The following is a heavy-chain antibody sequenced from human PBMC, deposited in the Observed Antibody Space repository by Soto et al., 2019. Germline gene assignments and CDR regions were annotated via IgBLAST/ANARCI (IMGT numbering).Heavy chain of an antibody. D-gene: IGHD5-18*01. CDR3: ARAGYIYGAEAFDI. V-gene: IGHV4-30-4*01. CDR2: IDYSAST. CDR1: GGSIRSGDYY. Sequence: PSETLFLTCTVSGGSIRSGDYYWSWVRQSPVKCLEWIGYIDYSASTYYNPSLKSRVTISVDTSKNQFSLRLSSVTAADTAVYYCARAGYIYGAEAFDIWGQGTMVTGSS. J-gene: IGHJ3*02.